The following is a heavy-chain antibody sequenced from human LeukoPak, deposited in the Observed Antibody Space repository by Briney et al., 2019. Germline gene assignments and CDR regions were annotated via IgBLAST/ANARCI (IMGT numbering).Heavy chain of an antibody. CDR1: GYSFTSYW. Sequence: GESLKISCKGSGYSFTSYWIGWVRQMPGKGLEGMGIIYPGDSDTRYSPSFQGQVTISADKSISTAYLQWSSLKASDTAMYYCASPHMITFGGVIAPPEYWGQGTLVTVSS. J-gene: IGHJ4*02. V-gene: IGHV5-51*01. CDR3: ASPHMITFGGVIAPPEY. CDR2: IYPGDSDT. D-gene: IGHD3-16*02.